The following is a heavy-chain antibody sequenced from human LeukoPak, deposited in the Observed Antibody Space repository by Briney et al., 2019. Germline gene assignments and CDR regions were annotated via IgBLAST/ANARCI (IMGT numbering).Heavy chain of an antibody. Sequence: AGSLRLSCAASGFTVSSNYMSWVRQAPGKGLEWVSVIYSGGSTYYADSVKGRFTISSDNSKNTLYLQMNSLSAEDTAVSYCASTDNHYDTTGYYYFDYWGQGTPVTVSS. V-gene: IGHV3-66*01. CDR3: ASTDNHYDTTGYYYFDY. CDR2: IYSGGST. CDR1: GFTVSSNY. D-gene: IGHD3-22*01. J-gene: IGHJ4*02.